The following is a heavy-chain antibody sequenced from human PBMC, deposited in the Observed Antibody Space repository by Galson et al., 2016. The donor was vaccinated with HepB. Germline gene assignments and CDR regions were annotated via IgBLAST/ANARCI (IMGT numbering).Heavy chain of an antibody. Sequence: CAISGDSVSSNSAAWNWIRQSPSRGLEWLGRTYYMAKWYNDYAVSVRGRIIINADTSKSQFSLHLNSVTPEDTAVYYCARGSPPFYYDSSAFYNWFDPWGQGTLVTVSS. V-gene: IGHV6-1*01. CDR1: GDSVSSNSAA. CDR2: TYYMAKWYN. J-gene: IGHJ5*02. D-gene: IGHD3-22*01. CDR3: ARGSPPFYYDSSAFYNWFDP.